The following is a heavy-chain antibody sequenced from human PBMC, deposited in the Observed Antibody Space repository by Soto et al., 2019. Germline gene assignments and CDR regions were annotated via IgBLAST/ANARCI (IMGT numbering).Heavy chain of an antibody. Sequence: QVQLVQSGAEVKKPGASVKVSCQASGYTFTAYYLYWVRQAPGQGLEWVGRINPKSGDTNYAQKLQGRVTITRDTSISTTYMELSSLRSDDTAFYYCATLKQAPGGIDSWGQGTLVTVSS. V-gene: IGHV1-2*06. CDR2: INPKSGDT. D-gene: IGHD3-16*01. J-gene: IGHJ4*02. CDR3: ATLKQAPGGIDS. CDR1: GYTFTAYY.